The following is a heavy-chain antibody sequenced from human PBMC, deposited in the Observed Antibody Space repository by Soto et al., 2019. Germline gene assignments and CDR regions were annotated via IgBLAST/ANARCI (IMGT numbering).Heavy chain of an antibody. CDR1: GCSFSDHY. CDR3: TQDSDSTMTVIRFDY. Sequence: GSLILSCAASGCSFSDHYMDWVRQAPGTELEWVGRTRNKANSYTPEYAGSVKGRFTISRDDSKNSLYLQMNSLKSEDTCIYARTQDSDSTMTVIRFDYWSHKTLV. V-gene: IGHV3-72*01. J-gene: IGHJ4*01. D-gene: IGHD4-4*01. CDR2: TRNKANSYTP.